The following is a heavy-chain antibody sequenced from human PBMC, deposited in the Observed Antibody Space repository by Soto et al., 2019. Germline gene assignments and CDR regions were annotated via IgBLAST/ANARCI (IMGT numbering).Heavy chain of an antibody. D-gene: IGHD2-15*01. J-gene: IGHJ3*02. Sequence: QMQLVESGGGVVQPGRSLRLSCAASGFSFRNYNLHWVRQAPGKGLEWVAVVSHDGVNKHYAESVKGRLSISRDSSRDTLYLQMNSLRPEDTAVYYCVRETQIVMVVVPTPGSPGAFDMWGQGTKVTVSS. V-gene: IGHV3-30-3*01. CDR1: GFSFRNYN. CDR3: VRETQIVMVVVPTPGSPGAFDM. CDR2: VSHDGVNK.